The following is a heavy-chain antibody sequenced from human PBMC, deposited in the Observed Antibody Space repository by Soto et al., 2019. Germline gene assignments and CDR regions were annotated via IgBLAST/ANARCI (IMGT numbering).Heavy chain of an antibody. CDR3: ARGVTMVRGVRRALGY. V-gene: IGHV1-8*01. Sequence: ASVKVSCKASGYTFTSYDINWVRQATGQGLEWMGWMNPNSGNTGYAQKFQGRVTMTRNTSISTAYMELSSLRSEDTAVYYCARGVTMVRGVRRALGYWGQGTLVTVSS. J-gene: IGHJ4*02. D-gene: IGHD3-10*01. CDR2: MNPNSGNT. CDR1: GYTFTSYD.